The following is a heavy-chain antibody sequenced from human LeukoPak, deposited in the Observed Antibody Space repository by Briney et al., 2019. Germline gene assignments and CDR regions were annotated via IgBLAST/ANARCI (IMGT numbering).Heavy chain of an antibody. CDR3: ARASYSYDISGWVPFDY. CDR2: IYTSGST. J-gene: IGHJ4*02. D-gene: IGHD3-22*01. V-gene: IGHV4-61*02. Sequence: SETLSLTCTVSGNSISSGDYYWSWIRQPAGKGLEWIGRIYTSGSTTYNPSLKSRVTISGDTSENQFPLRLSSVTAADTAVYYCARASYSYDISGWVPFDYWGQGTLVTVSS. CDR1: GNSISSGDYY.